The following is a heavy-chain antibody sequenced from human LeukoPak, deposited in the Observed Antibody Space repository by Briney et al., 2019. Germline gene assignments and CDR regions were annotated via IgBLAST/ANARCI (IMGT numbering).Heavy chain of an antibody. V-gene: IGHV4-39*01. D-gene: IGHD3-10*01. Sequence: SETLSPTCTVSGGSISSSSYYWGWIRQPPGRGLEWIGSIYYSGSTYYNPSLKSRVTISVDTSKNQFSLKLSSVTAPDTAVYYCARTPVWGSGSYFDLWGRGTLVTVSS. CDR2: IYYSGST. CDR1: GGSISSSSYY. J-gene: IGHJ2*01. CDR3: ARTPVWGSGSYFDL.